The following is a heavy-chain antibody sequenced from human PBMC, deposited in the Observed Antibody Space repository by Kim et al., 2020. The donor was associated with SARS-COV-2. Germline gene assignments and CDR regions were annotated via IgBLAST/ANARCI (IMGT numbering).Heavy chain of an antibody. V-gene: IGHV1-69*13. CDR3: ASSMGRNIAVAADY. CDR1: GGTFSSYA. CDR2: IIPIFGTA. J-gene: IGHJ4*02. Sequence: SVKVSCKASGGTFSSYAISWVRQAPGQGLEWMGGIIPIFGTANYAQKFQGRVTITADESTSTAYMELSSLRSEDTAVYYCASSMGRNIAVAADYWGQGTLVTVSS. D-gene: IGHD6-19*01.